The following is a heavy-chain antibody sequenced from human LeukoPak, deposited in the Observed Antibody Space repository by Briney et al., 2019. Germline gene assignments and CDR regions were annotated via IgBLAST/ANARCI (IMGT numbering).Heavy chain of an antibody. CDR1: GGSISSSSYY. Sequence: SETLSLTCTVSGGSISSSSYYWGWIRQPPGKGLEWIGSIYYSGSAYYNPSLKSRVTISVDTSKNQFSLKLSSVTAADTAVYYCARQGWLVLSWGQGTLVTVSS. CDR3: ARQGWLVLS. V-gene: IGHV4-39*01. D-gene: IGHD6-19*01. J-gene: IGHJ4*02. CDR2: IYYSGSA.